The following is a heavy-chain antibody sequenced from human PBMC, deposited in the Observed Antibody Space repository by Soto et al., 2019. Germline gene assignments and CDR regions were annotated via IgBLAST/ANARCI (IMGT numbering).Heavy chain of an antibody. CDR2: FDPEGGET. Sequence: ASVKVSCKVSGYTLTELSMHWVRQAPGKGLEWMGGFDPEGGETIYAQKFQGRVTMTEDTSTDTAYMELSSLRSEDTAVYYCATLYPSYRPNWFDPWGQGTLVTVSS. V-gene: IGHV1-24*01. J-gene: IGHJ5*02. CDR3: ATLYPSYRPNWFDP. CDR1: GYTLTELS. D-gene: IGHD3-16*02.